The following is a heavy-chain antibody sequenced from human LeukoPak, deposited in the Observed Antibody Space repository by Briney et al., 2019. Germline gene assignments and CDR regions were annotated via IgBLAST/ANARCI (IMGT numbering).Heavy chain of an antibody. CDR1: GGSISSSNYY. Sequence: PSETLSLTCTVSGGSISSSNYYWGWIRQPPGKGLEWIGSIYYSGSTYYSPSLKSPVTISVATSKNQFSLKLNSVTAADTALYYCAGLITTPIRYYFDYWGQGTLVTVSS. CDR2: IYYSGST. CDR3: AGLITTPIRYYFDY. D-gene: IGHD3-22*01. V-gene: IGHV4-39*01. J-gene: IGHJ4*02.